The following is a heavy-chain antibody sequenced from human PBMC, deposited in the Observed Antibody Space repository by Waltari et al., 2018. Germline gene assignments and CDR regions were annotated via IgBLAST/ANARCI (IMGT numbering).Heavy chain of an antibody. CDR3: SGGEVTGTDF. D-gene: IGHD6-19*01. CDR1: GFSCGGST. CDR2: IRRQPYNYAT. Sequence: EVQVVESGGGVVQPGGSLKLSCATSGFSCGGSTIHWVRQTSGKGLEWVGRIRRQPYNYATAYSASVKGRFTISRDDSKNTAYLQMNNLMTEDTAVYYCSGGEVTGTDFWGQGTLVTVSS. V-gene: IGHV3-73*01. J-gene: IGHJ4*02.